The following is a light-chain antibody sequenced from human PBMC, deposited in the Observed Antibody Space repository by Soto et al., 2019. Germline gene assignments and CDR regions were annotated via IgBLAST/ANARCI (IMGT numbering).Light chain of an antibody. J-gene: IGKJ4*01. CDR1: QDISNY. Sequence: DIQMNQSPSSLSASVGDRATITCQTTQDISNYLNRYQQKPGQAPKIQIYDASNLETGVPSRVSGSRSETDFTFTISSRQPEDIATYYCHQYDEPPPRNFGGGTKVEIK. V-gene: IGKV1-33*01. CDR2: DAS. CDR3: HQYDEPPPRN.